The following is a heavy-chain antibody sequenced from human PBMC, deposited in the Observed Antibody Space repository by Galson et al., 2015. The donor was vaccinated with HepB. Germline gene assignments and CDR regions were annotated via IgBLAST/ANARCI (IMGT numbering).Heavy chain of an antibody. CDR2: IYYSGST. CDR3: ARGPHGEVRYFDY. Sequence: LSLTCTVSGGSIRSCYWSWIRQPPGKGLEWIGYIYYSGSTNYNPSLKSRVTISVDTSKNQFSLKLSSVTAADTAVYYCARGPHGEVRYFDYWGQGTLVTVSS. CDR1: GGSIRSCY. V-gene: IGHV4-59*08. D-gene: IGHD2-21*01. J-gene: IGHJ4*02.